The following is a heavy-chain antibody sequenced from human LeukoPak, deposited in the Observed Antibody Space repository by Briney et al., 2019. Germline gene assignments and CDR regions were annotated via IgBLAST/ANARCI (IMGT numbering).Heavy chain of an antibody. CDR3: ARGKYSSSWYRGCWFDP. D-gene: IGHD6-13*01. CDR1: GDSVSSNSAA. J-gene: IGHJ5*02. Sequence: SQTLSLTCAISGDSVSSNSAAWNWIRQSPSRGLEWLGRTYYRSKWYNDYAVSVKNRITINPDTSKNQFSLQLNSVTPEDTAVYYCARGKYSSSWYRGCWFDPWGQGTLVTVSS. CDR2: TYYRSKWYN. V-gene: IGHV6-1*01.